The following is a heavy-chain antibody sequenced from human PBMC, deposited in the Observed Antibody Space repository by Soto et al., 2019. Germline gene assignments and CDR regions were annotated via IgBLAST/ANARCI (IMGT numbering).Heavy chain of an antibody. CDR2: ISYDGSNK. V-gene: IGHV3-30*18. CDR3: AKPHCRSTSCYPNYYYDYGMDV. D-gene: IGHD2-2*01. CDR1: GFTFSSYG. Sequence: QVQLVESGGGGVQPGRALRLSCAASGFTFSSYGMHWVRQAPGKGLEWVAVISYDGSNKYYADSVKGRFTISRDKSKNTLYRQMNRLRAEDTAVYYCAKPHCRSTSCYPNYYYDYGMDVWGQGTTVTVSS. J-gene: IGHJ6*02.